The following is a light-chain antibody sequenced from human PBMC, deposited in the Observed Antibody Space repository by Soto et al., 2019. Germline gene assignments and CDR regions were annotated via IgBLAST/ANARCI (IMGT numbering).Light chain of an antibody. J-gene: IGKJ1*01. Sequence: DIQMTQSPSTLSASVGDIVTITCRASQSISSWLAWYQQKPGKAPKLLIYDASSLESGVPSRFGGSGSAKEFTLTISSLQPDDFATYYCKQYNNYWKFGQGTKVDIK. CDR1: QSISSW. V-gene: IGKV1-5*01. CDR3: KQYNNYWK. CDR2: DAS.